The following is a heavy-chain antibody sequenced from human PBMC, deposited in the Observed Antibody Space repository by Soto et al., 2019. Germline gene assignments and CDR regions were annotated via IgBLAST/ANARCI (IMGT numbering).Heavy chain of an antibody. V-gene: IGHV3-9*01. CDR3: VRLRYSEGTVNFDY. Sequence: EVQLVESGGGLVQPGRSLRLSCVGSGFRFDGHAMHCVRQSPGKGLEWVSGLGWDSGGIDYADFGKGRFTISRDNVKNSLYLHMNSLRPEDTALYYSVRLRYSEGTVNFDYWGQGTLVTVSS. CDR2: LGWDSGGI. J-gene: IGHJ4*02. D-gene: IGHD1-26*01. CDR1: GFRFDGHA.